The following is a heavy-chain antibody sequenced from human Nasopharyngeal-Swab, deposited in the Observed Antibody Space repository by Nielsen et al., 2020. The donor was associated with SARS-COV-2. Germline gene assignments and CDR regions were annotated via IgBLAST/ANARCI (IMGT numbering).Heavy chain of an antibody. CDR3: ARVVSYYYGMDV. D-gene: IGHD3-22*01. CDR2: IWYDGSNK. Sequence: GESLKISCAASGFTFSSYGMHGVRQAPGKGQEWVAVIWYDGSNKYYADSVKGRFTISRTNSKNTLYLQMNSLRAEDTAVYYCARVVSYYYGMDVWGQGTTVTVSS. J-gene: IGHJ6*02. CDR1: GFTFSSYG. V-gene: IGHV3-33*01.